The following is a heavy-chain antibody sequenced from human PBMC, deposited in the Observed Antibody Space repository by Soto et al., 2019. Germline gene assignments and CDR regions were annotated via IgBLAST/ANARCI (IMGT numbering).Heavy chain of an antibody. CDR3: AKDRYVRGGWPKFYCFGC. CDR2: ISFDGKNQ. CDR1: EFTFSSYS. Sequence: QVRLVESGGGVVQPGRSLRLSCVGSEFTFSSYSMHWLRQAPGKGLEWLAIISFDGKNQDYRKSLKGRFTISRDNSNNSLYLQMNNRSPEYTAVYYCAKDRYVRGGWPKFYCFGCWGQGTLVTVSS. J-gene: IGHJ4*02. D-gene: IGHD6-19*01. V-gene: IGHV3-30*18.